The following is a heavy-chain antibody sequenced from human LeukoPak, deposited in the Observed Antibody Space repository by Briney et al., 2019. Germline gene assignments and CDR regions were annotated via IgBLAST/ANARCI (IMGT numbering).Heavy chain of an antibody. CDR3: ARLAGTSDY. J-gene: IGHJ4*02. CDR1: GGSFSGYY. D-gene: IGHD6-19*01. CDR2: INHSGST. V-gene: IGHV4-34*01. Sequence: KPSETLSLICAVYGGSFSGYYWSWIRQPPGKGLEWIGEINHSGSTNYNPSLKSRVTISVDTSKNQFSLKLSSVTAADTAVYYCARLAGTSDYWGQGTLVTVSS.